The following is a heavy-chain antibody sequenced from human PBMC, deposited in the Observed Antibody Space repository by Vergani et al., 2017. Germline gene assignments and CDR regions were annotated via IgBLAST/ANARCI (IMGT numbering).Heavy chain of an antibody. Sequence: QVQLVQSGSELKKPGASVKVSCKASGYTFTSYAMNWVRQAPGQGLEWMGWINTNTGNPTYAQGFTGRFVFSLDTSVSTAYLQISSLKAEDTAVYYCARDPYYDFWSGYYGGYYYYYGMDVWGQGTTVTVSS. D-gene: IGHD3-3*01. V-gene: IGHV7-4-1*02. CDR1: GYTFTSYA. J-gene: IGHJ6*02. CDR2: INTNTGNP. CDR3: ARDPYYDFWSGYYGGYYYYYGMDV.